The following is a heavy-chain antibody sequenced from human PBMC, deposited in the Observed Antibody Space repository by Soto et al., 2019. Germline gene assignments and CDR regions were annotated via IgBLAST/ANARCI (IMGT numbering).Heavy chain of an antibody. CDR2: IYPGDSDT. Sequence: GESLKISCKGSGYSFTSYWIGWVRQMPGKGLEWMGIIYPGDSDTRYSPSFQGQVTISADKSISTAYLQWSSLKASDTAMYYCWRHAPRPYHFYCMVVGGQGATVTVSS. V-gene: IGHV5-51*01. CDR3: WRHAPRPYHFYCMVV. CDR1: GYSFTSYW. J-gene: IGHJ6*02.